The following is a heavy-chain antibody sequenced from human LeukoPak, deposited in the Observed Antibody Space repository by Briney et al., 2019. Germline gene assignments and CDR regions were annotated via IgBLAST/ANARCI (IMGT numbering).Heavy chain of an antibody. CDR2: VYYTGSN. D-gene: IGHD6-6*01. V-gene: IGHV4-59*08. J-gene: IGHJ4*02. CDR1: GGSVSNYY. CDR3: ARHFAYSSSSYFDH. Sequence: SETLSLTCSVSGGSVSNYYWSWIRQPPGKGLEWIGYVYYTGSNNYNPSLKSRVTMFEDKSKNQFSLRLYSVTVADTAVYYCARHFAYSSSSYFDHWGQGSLVTVSS.